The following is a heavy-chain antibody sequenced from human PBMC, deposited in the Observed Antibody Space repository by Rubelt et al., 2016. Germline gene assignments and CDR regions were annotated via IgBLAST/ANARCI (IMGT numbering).Heavy chain of an antibody. V-gene: IGHV4-34*01. CDR2: INHSGST. J-gene: IGHJ4*02. CDR3: ARHGPRYSSGWYEFDY. Sequence: IGEINHSGSTNYNPSLKSRVTISVDTSKNQFSLKLSSVTAADTAVYYCARHGPRYSSGWYEFDYWGQGTLVTVSS. D-gene: IGHD6-19*01.